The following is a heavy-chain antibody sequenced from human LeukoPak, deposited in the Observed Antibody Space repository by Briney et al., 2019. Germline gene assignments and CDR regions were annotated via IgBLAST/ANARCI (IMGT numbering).Heavy chain of an antibody. J-gene: IGHJ4*02. Sequence: SVKVSCKASGGTFSSYAISWVRRAPGQGLEWMGGIIPIFGTANYAQKFQGRVTITADESTSTAYMELSSLRSEDTAVYYCARGSKTYYYDSSGYVFDYWGQGTLVTVSS. CDR2: IIPIFGTA. CDR1: GGTFSSYA. D-gene: IGHD3-22*01. CDR3: ARGSKTYYYDSSGYVFDY. V-gene: IGHV1-69*13.